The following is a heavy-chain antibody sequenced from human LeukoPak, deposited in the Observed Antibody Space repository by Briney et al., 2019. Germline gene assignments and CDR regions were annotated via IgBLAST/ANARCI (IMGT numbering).Heavy chain of an antibody. CDR1: GGSIGSYH. V-gene: IGHV4-59*01. CDR3: ARVASKGGMDA. D-gene: IGHD5/OR15-5a*01. CDR2: VHYTWNT. Sequence: SETLSLTCSVSGGSIGSYHWSRIRQPPGKGLEWIGHVHYTWNTKYNPSLTGRVSISLDRSKNQFSLSLTSVTAADTAVYYCARVASKGGMDAWGQGTTVTVSS. J-gene: IGHJ6*02.